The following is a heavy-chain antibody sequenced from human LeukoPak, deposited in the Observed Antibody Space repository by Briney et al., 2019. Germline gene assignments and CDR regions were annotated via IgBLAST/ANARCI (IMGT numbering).Heavy chain of an antibody. V-gene: IGHV3-30*18. J-gene: IGHJ6*02. CDR3: AKDRDTISIYYFYGMDV. Sequence: GGSLRLSCAASGFPFSTYAMHWVRQVPGKGLEWVAVISYDGSHKYYPDSVKGRFTISRDNSKNTLYLQMSSLRPEGTVIYYCAKDRDTISIYYFYGMDVWGQGTTVTVSS. CDR2: ISYDGSHK. D-gene: IGHD5-18*01. CDR1: GFPFSTYA.